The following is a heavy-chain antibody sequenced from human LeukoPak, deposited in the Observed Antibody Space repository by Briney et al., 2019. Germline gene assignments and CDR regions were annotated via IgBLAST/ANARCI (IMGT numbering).Heavy chain of an antibody. J-gene: IGHJ4*02. CDR3: ARADGYNYPFDY. Sequence: VASVKVSCKASGYTFNHHGISWVRQAPGQGLEWMGWINPNSGGTNYAQKFQGRVTMTRDTSISTAYMELSRLRSDDTAVYYCARADGYNYPFDYWGQGTLVTVSS. V-gene: IGHV1-2*02. D-gene: IGHD5-24*01. CDR2: INPNSGGT. CDR1: GYTFNHHG.